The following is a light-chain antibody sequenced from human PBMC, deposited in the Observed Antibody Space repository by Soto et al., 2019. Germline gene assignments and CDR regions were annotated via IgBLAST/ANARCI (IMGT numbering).Light chain of an antibody. CDR1: QSVSSH. CDR2: DAS. CDR3: QQRSNGPAYT. J-gene: IGKJ2*01. Sequence: EVVLTQSPATLSLSPGERATLSCRASQSVSSHLTWYQQKPGQAPRLLIYDASNRATGIPGRFSGSGSGTDFTLTSSSLVPEDFAVYYCQQRSNGPAYTVGQGTRLDIK. V-gene: IGKV3-11*01.